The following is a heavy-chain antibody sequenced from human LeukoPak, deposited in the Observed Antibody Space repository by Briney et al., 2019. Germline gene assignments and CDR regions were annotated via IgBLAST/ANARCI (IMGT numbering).Heavy chain of an antibody. CDR3: ARGYWSIVASPADAFDI. J-gene: IGHJ3*02. CDR1: GGSISSSSYY. V-gene: IGHV4-39*07. D-gene: IGHD2-2*01. Sequence: KPSETLSLTCTVSGGSISSSSYYWGWIRQPPGKGLEWIGSIYYSGSTYYNPSLKSRVTISVDTSKNQFSLKLSSVTAADTAVYYCARGYWSIVASPADAFDIWGQGTMVTVSS. CDR2: IYYSGST.